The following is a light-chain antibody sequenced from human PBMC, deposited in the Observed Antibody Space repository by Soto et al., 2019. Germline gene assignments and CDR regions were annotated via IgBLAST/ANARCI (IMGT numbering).Light chain of an antibody. Sequence: DIQMTQSPSALSASVGDRVTIACRASHSISNWLAWYQQKPGKAPKLLIYKASSLQSGVPSRFSGGGSGTEFALTISSLQPDDVATYYCQQYNKILTVGGGPKVEIK. V-gene: IGKV1-5*03. CDR3: QQYNKILT. J-gene: IGKJ4*01. CDR2: KAS. CDR1: HSISNW.